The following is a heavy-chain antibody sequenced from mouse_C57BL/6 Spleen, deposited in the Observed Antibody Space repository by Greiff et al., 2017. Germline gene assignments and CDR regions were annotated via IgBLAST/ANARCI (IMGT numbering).Heavy chain of an antibody. J-gene: IGHJ4*01. V-gene: IGHV1-81*01. Sequence: VQLQQSGAELARPGASVKLSCKASGYTFTSYGISWVKQRTGQGLEWIGEIYPRSGNTYYNEKFKGKATLTADKSSSTAYMELRSLTSEDSAVYFCARSGYGSSGDYAMDYWGQGTSVTVSS. CDR3: ARSGYGSSGDYAMDY. D-gene: IGHD1-1*01. CDR2: IYPRSGNT. CDR1: GYTFTSYG.